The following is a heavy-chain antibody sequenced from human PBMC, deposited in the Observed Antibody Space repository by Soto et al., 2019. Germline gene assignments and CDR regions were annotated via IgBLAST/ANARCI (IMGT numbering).Heavy chain of an antibody. CDR3: ATLSSAARIG. CDR2: IYPGDSDT. CDR1: GYSFTFYW. Sequence: GESLKISCKGSGYSFTFYWIGWVRQMPGKGLEWMGIIYPGDSDTRYSPSFHGQDTISADKSISTAYLQWSSLKASDTATYYWATLSSAARIGWGQGTLVTVSS. J-gene: IGHJ1*01. V-gene: IGHV5-51*01.